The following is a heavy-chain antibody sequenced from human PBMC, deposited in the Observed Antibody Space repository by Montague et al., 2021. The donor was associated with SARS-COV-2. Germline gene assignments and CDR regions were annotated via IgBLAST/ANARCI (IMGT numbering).Heavy chain of an antibody. Sequence: SETLSLTCTVSGDSITNNYYWGWIRQPPGKGLEWIGTIYHSGTTYYNPSLKSRVTISVDTSNNQFSLKLTSVTVADTAVYYCARRHIVASNRAFDYWGQGTLVTVSS. D-gene: IGHD2-21*01. V-gene: IGHV4-38-2*02. CDR1: GDSITNNYY. J-gene: IGHJ4*02. CDR2: IYHSGTT. CDR3: ARRHIVASNRAFDY.